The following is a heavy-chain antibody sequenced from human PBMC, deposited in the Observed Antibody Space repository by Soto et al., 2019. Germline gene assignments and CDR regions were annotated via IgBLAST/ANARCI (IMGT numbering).Heavy chain of an antibody. D-gene: IGHD6-6*01. Sequence: QVQLVQSGAEVKKPGASVKVSCKASGYTFTGYYMHWVRQAPGQGLEWMGWINPNSGGTNYAQKFQGRVTMTRDTSISTAYMELSRLRSDDTAVYYSARGGLAARSYYGMDVWGQGTTVTVSS. CDR1: GYTFTGYY. V-gene: IGHV1-2*02. J-gene: IGHJ6*02. CDR3: ARGGLAARSYYGMDV. CDR2: INPNSGGT.